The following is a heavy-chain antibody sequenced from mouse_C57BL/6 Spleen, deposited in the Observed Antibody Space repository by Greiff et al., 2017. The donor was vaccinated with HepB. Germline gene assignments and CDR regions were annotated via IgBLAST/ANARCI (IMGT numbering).Heavy chain of an antibody. CDR1: GFTFSSYG. J-gene: IGHJ3*01. D-gene: IGHD4-1*01. CDR3: ARGVTGTPGFDY. Sequence: EVKLVESGGDLVKPGGSLKLSCAASGFTFSSYGMSWVRQTPDKRLEWVATISSGGSYTYYPDSVKGRFTISRDNAKNTLYLQMSSLKSEDTAMYYCARGVTGTPGFDYWGQGTLVTVAA. CDR2: ISSGGSYT. V-gene: IGHV5-6*01.